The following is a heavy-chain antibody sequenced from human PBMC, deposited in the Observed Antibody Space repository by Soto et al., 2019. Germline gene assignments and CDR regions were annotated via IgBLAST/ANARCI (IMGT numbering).Heavy chain of an antibody. CDR3: ASCSPTCSSTSCYTSIDY. V-gene: IGHV1-18*01. Sequence: APLKVSWKASGYAFSSYGISWGRQAHGQGLEWMGWISAYNGNTNYAQKLQGRVTMTTDTSTSTAYMELRSLRSDDTAVYYCASCSPTCSSTSCYTSIDYWGQGTLVTVSS. J-gene: IGHJ4*02. CDR2: ISAYNGNT. CDR1: GYAFSSYG. D-gene: IGHD2-2*02.